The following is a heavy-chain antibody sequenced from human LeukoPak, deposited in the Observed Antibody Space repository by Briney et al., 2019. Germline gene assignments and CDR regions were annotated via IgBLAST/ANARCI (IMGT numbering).Heavy chain of an antibody. D-gene: IGHD4-17*01. V-gene: IGHV3-21*01. J-gene: IGHJ4*02. CDR2: SSSSSRYI. Sequence: SGGSLSLSCAASGFTFSSYSMNWARQAPGKGLEWVSSSSSSSRYIYYTDSAKGRCTISRDNAKNSLYLKMNSLRAEDTAVYYCARPSYRDVGFDYWGQGTLVTVSS. CDR3: ARPSYRDVGFDY. CDR1: GFTFSSYS.